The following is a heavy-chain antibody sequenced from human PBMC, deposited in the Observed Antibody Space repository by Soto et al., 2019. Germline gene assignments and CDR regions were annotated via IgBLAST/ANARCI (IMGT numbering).Heavy chain of an antibody. Sequence: SETLSLTCTVSGGSISSGNFSWSWIRQPPGKGLEWIAYIFHTGSTFYNSSLKTRVTISVDRSKNQFSLKLRSVTETDTAVYYCARVKVGDLFRFNWFFDLWGRGTLVIVS. J-gene: IGHJ2*01. CDR3: ARVKVGDLFRFNWFFDL. CDR1: GGSISSGNFS. CDR2: IFHTGST. V-gene: IGHV4-30-2*01. D-gene: IGHD3-3*01.